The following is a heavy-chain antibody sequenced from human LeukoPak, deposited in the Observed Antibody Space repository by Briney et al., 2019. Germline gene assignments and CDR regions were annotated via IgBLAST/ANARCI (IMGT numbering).Heavy chain of an antibody. CDR2: ISYDGSNK. CDR1: GFTFSSYA. Sequence: PGGSLRLSCAASGFTFSSYAMHWVRQAPGKGLEWVAVISYDGSNKYYADSVKGRFTISRDNSKNTLYLQMNSLRAEDTAVYYCARDQAPSQGFDYWGQGTLVTVSS. CDR3: ARDQAPSQGFDY. J-gene: IGHJ4*02. V-gene: IGHV3-30-3*01.